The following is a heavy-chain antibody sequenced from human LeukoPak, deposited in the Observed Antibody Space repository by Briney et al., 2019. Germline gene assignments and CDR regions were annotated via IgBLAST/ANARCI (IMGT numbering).Heavy chain of an antibody. Sequence: SETLSLTCTVSGGFISSGDYCWSWIRQTPGKGRECIGYMFYSGSTYYKPSLKSRVTISVDTSKNQFSLKLSSVTAADTAVYYCARLEVVPAANTAFDIWGQGTMVTVSS. J-gene: IGHJ3*02. D-gene: IGHD2-2*01. CDR2: MFYSGST. CDR3: ARLEVVPAANTAFDI. V-gene: IGHV4-30-4*08. CDR1: GGFISSGDYC.